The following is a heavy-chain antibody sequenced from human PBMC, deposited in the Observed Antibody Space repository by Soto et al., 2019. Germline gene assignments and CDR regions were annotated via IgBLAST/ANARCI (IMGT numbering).Heavy chain of an antibody. CDR1: GFTFSSYA. J-gene: IGHJ4*02. D-gene: IGHD5-18*01. CDR3: ARDQTAMATFDY. Sequence: QTGGSLRLSCAASGFTFSSYAMHWVRQAPGKGLEWVAVISYDGSNKYYADSVKGRFTISRDNSRNTLYLQMNSLRAEDTAVYYCARDQTAMATFDYWGQGTLVTVSS. V-gene: IGHV3-30-3*01. CDR2: ISYDGSNK.